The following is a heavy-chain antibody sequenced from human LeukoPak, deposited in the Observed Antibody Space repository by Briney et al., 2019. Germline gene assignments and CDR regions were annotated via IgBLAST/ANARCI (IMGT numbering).Heavy chain of an antibody. V-gene: IGHV3-30*03. CDR2: ISFDESNK. CDR3: ARRVVVTAKGFDY. J-gene: IGHJ4*02. CDR1: GFKFRSYG. D-gene: IGHD2-21*02. Sequence: GRSLRLSCAASGFKFRSYGMHWVRQAPGKGLEWVALISFDESNKYYLDSVKGRFTISRDNSKNTLYLQMNSLRPEDTAVYYCARRVVVTAKGFDYWGQGTLVTVSS.